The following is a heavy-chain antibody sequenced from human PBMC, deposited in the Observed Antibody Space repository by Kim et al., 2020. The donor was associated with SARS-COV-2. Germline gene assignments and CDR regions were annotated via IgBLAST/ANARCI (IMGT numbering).Heavy chain of an antibody. J-gene: IGHJ4*02. D-gene: IGHD2-21*02. V-gene: IGHV3-30*18. CDR2: ISYDGSNK. CDR3: AKERSGIVVVTATFDY. Sequence: GGSLRLSCAASGFTFSSYGIHWVRQAPGKGLEWVAVISYDGSNKYYADSVKGRFTISRDNSKNTLYLQMNSLRAEDTAVYYCAKERSGIVVVTATFDYWGQGTLVTVSS. CDR1: GFTFSSYG.